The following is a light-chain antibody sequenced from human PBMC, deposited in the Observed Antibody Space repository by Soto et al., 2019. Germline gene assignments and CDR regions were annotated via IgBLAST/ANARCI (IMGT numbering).Light chain of an antibody. CDR1: QSVSSY. J-gene: IGKJ5*01. V-gene: IGKV3-11*01. CDR2: DAS. Sequence: EIVLTQSPATLSLSPGERATLSCRASQSVSSYLAWYQQKPGQAPRLLIYDASNRATGIPARFSGSGSGTDFTLTISSLEPEDFAVYYCQQRINWPPGRITFGQGTRLEIK. CDR3: QQRINWPPGRIT.